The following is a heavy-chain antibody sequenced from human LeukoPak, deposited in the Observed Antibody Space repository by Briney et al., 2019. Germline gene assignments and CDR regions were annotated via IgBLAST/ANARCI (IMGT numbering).Heavy chain of an antibody. D-gene: IGHD2-8*02. CDR2: IIPILGIA. CDR1: GGTFSSYA. J-gene: IGHJ6*02. V-gene: IGHV1-69*04. CDR3: ARGIGTDPYYYYGMDV. Sequence: SVKVSCKASGGTFSSYAISWVRQAPGQGLEWMGRIIPILGIANYAQKFQGRVTITADKSTSTAYMELSSLRSEDTAVYYCARGIGTDPYYYYGMDVWGQGTTVTVSS.